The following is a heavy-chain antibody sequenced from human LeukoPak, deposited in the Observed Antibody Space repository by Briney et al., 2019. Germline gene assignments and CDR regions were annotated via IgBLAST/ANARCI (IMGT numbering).Heavy chain of an antibody. Sequence: HPGGSLRLSCAASGFSVSNNYMSWVRQAPGKGLEFVSVIYSDGSTYYADSVKGRFTISRDNSKNTLYLQMTSLGAEDTAVYYCAQARSSSGYGPLGLYWGQGTLVTVSS. J-gene: IGHJ4*02. D-gene: IGHD5-12*01. V-gene: IGHV3-53*01. CDR2: IYSDGST. CDR1: GFSVSNNY. CDR3: AQARSSSGYGPLGLY.